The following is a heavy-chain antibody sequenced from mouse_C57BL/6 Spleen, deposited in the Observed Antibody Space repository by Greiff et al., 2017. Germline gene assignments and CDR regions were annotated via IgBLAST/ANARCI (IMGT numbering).Heavy chain of an antibody. CDR2: IWWDDDK. Sequence: QVTLKESGPGILQPSQTLSLTCSFSGFSLSTFGMGVGWIRQPSGKGLEWLAHIWWDDDKYYNPALKSRLTISKDTSKNPVFLKIANVDTADTATYYWARSTTVVADYAMDYWGQGTSVTVSS. CDR3: ARSTTVVADYAMDY. J-gene: IGHJ4*01. V-gene: IGHV8-8*01. CDR1: GFSLSTFGMG. D-gene: IGHD1-1*01.